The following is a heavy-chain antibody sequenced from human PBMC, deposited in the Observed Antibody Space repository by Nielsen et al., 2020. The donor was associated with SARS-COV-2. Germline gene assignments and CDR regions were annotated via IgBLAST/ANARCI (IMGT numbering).Heavy chain of an antibody. CDR1: GSIFTSYR. Sequence: SLQISCKCSGSIFTSYRTSWVRHMPGKGLEWMGRIAPSDSYTNYTPSFQGHVTISADKFISTAYLQWSSLKASDTAMYYCARHSTGAGAGVWGQGTTVTVSS. CDR3: ARHSTGAGAGV. CDR2: IAPSDSYT. D-gene: IGHD1-14*01. V-gene: IGHV5-10-1*01. J-gene: IGHJ6*02.